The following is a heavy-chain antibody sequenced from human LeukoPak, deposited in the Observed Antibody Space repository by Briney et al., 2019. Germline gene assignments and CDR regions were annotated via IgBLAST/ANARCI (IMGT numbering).Heavy chain of an antibody. CDR3: ARGFGTAEVGAIY. CDR1: GYTFTDYY. D-gene: IGHD1-26*01. J-gene: IGHJ4*02. V-gene: IGHV1-2*02. CDR2: INPNSGGT. Sequence: ASVKVSCKASGYTFTDYYMHWVQQAPGQGLEWMGWINPNSGGTNYAQNFQGRVTVTRDTSISTAYMELSRLRSDDTAVYYCARGFGTAEVGAIYWGQGTLVTVSS.